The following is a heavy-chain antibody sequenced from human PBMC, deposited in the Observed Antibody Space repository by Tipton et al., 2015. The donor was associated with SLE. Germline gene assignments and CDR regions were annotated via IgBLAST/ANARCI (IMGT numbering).Heavy chain of an antibody. Sequence: LRLSCAVYGGSFGGYYWSWIRQPPGKGLQWIGEVNHSGSTNYNPSLKSRVTISVDTSKNQFSLKLSSVTAADTAVYYCARGDMIVDYWGQGTLVTVSS. CDR3: ARGDMIVDY. J-gene: IGHJ4*02. CDR2: VNHSGST. CDR1: GGSFGGYY. V-gene: IGHV4-34*01. D-gene: IGHD3-22*01.